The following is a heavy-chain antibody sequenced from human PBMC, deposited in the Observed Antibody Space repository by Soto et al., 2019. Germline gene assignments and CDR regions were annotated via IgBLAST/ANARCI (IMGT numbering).Heavy chain of an antibody. V-gene: IGHV1-46*01. CDR3: ARASGSVVDGMDV. CDR1: GYSFTAYF. Sequence: QVELLQSGAEVKKPGASVTVSCKASGYSFTAYFMHWVRQAPGQGLEWMGRINTRSGSTSYAQRFQGRVTITRDTSTSTVYMELGILRSEDTAVFYCARASGSVVDGMDVWGQGTKVTVSS. D-gene: IGHD3-10*01. CDR2: INTRSGST. J-gene: IGHJ6*02.